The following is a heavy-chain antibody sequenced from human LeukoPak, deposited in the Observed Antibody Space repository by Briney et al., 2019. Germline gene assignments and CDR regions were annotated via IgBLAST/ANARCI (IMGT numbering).Heavy chain of an antibody. D-gene: IGHD3-10*01. CDR3: ARDEVLYYYGSGTLN. J-gene: IGHJ4*02. Sequence: PGGSLRLSCADSGFTFSSYWMSWVRQAPGKGLEWVGNIKQDGSEKYYVDSVKGRFTISRDNAKNSLYLQMNSLRAEDTAVYYCARDEVLYYYGSGTLNWGQGTLVTVSS. V-gene: IGHV3-7*01. CDR2: IKQDGSEK. CDR1: GFTFSSYW.